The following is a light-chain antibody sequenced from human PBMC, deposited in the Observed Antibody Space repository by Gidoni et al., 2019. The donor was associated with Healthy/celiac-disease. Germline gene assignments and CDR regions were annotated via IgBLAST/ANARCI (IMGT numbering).Light chain of an antibody. J-gene: IGKJ4*01. CDR1: QSVSSY. CDR3: QQRSSGPPT. Sequence: EIVLTQSPATLSLSPGERATLSCRASQSVSSYLAWYQQKTGQAPRRLIYHTSNRATGSPARVSGSGSGTDVTVTISSLEPEDFAVYYCQQRSSGPPTFGGGTKVEIK. V-gene: IGKV3-11*01. CDR2: HTS.